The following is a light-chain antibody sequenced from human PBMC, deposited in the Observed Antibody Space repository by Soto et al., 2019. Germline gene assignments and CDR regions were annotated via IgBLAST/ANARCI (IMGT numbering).Light chain of an antibody. CDR3: MSYVGSNIFV. V-gene: IGLV2-8*01. CDR2: EVT. J-gene: IGLJ1*01. Sequence: QPVLTQPPSASGSPGQSVTISCTGTSSDVGGYYYVSWYQQHPGKVPKLIIYEVTKRPSGVPDRFSGSKSGNTASLTVSGLQAEDEADYYCMSYVGSNIFVFGTGTKLTVL. CDR1: SSDVGGYYY.